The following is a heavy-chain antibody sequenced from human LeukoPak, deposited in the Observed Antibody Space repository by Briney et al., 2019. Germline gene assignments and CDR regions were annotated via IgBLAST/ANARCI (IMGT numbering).Heavy chain of an antibody. CDR1: GFTFSSYA. Sequence: PGGSLRLSCAASGFTFSSYAMSWVRQAPGKGLEWVSTISGSGVSTYYADSVKGRFTISRDNSKNTLYLQMNSLRAEDTAVYYGAKANSGDYVRNVYGMDVWGQGTTVTVSS. D-gene: IGHD4-17*01. CDR3: AKANSGDYVRNVYGMDV. V-gene: IGHV3-23*01. J-gene: IGHJ6*02. CDR2: ISGSGVST.